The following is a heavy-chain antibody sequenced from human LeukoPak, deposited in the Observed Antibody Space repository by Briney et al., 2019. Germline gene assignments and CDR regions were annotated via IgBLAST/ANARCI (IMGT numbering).Heavy chain of an antibody. CDR2: ISYDGSNK. J-gene: IGHJ2*01. CDR1: GFTFSSYA. Sequence: GGSLRLSCAASGFTFSSYAMHWVRQAPGKGLEWVAVISYDGSNKYYADSVKGRFTISRDNAKSTLYLQMNNVRTEDTAVYYCASSGYCSGGSCSLRYWYFDFWGRGTLVTVSS. CDR3: ASSGYCSGGSCSLRYWYFDF. V-gene: IGHV3-30-3*01. D-gene: IGHD2-15*01.